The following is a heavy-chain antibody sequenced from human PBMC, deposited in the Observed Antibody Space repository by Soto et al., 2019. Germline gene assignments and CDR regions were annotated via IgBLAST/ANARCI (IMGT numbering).Heavy chain of an antibody. CDR3: ARVGYYYDSSGYYLSFDY. CDR1: GYTCTSYD. Sequence: QVQLVQSGAEVKEPGASVKVSCEASGYTCTSYDIDRVRQATGQGLEWMGWMNPNSGNIGYAQKFQGRVTMTRNTSISTAYMELSSLRSEDTAVSYCARVGYYYDSSGYYLSFDYWGQGTLVTVSS. J-gene: IGHJ4*02. V-gene: IGHV1-8*01. CDR2: MNPNSGNI. D-gene: IGHD3-22*01.